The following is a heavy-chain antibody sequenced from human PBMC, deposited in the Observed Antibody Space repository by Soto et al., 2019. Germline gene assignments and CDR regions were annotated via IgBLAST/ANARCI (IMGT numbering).Heavy chain of an antibody. Sequence: SETLSLTCSVSGDSISSVDYFWAWIRQPPGQALEYIGYIYKSATTYYNPSFESRVAISLDTSKSQFSLNVTSVTAADTAVYFCARGRYCLTGRCFPNWFDSGAREPRSPSPQ. J-gene: IGHJ5*01. CDR1: GDSISSVDYF. CDR2: IYKSATT. CDR3: ARGRYCLTGRCFPNWFDS. V-gene: IGHV4-30-4*01. D-gene: IGHD2-15*01.